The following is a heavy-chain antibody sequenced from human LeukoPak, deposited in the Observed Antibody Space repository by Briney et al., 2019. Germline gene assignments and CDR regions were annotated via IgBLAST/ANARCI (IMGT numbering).Heavy chain of an antibody. D-gene: IGHD3-16*01. V-gene: IGHV3-23*01. Sequence: GGSLRLSCAASGFTFDNYAMSWVRQAPGKGLEWVSGISFRGSITYYADSVKGRFTISRDNSKNTLYLQMNGLRAEDTALYYCAKDPRGGEVAALFFDYWGQGTMVTVSS. CDR3: AKDPRGGEVAALFFDY. CDR2: ISFRGSIT. J-gene: IGHJ4*02. CDR1: GFTFDNYA.